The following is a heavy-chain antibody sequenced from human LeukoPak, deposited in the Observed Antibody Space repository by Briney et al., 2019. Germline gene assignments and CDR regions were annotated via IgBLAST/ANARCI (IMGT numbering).Heavy chain of an antibody. Sequence: GGSLRLSCAASGFTFSSYDMNWVRQAPGKGLEWVSGIRARGGGTYYADSVKGRFTISRDNSRFTLYLQMNCLRAEDTAVYYCAKEPTATIPPNSWGQGTLVTVSS. CDR2: IRARGGGT. CDR3: AKEPTATIPPNS. J-gene: IGHJ4*02. D-gene: IGHD5-12*01. CDR1: GFTFSSYD. V-gene: IGHV3-23*01.